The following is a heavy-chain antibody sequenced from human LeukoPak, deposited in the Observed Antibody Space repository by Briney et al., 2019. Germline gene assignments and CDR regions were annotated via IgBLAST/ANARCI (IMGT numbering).Heavy chain of an antibody. D-gene: IGHD2-15*01. CDR3: ASFSPDCSGDSCYWYFDL. Sequence: PSQTLSLTCTVSGGSISSGSYYWSWIRQPAGKGLEWIGRIYTSGSTNYNPSLKSRVTISVDTSKNQFSLKLSSVTAADTAVYYCASFSPDCSGDSCYWYFDLWGRGTLVTVSS. CDR1: GGSISSGSYY. CDR2: IYTSGST. J-gene: IGHJ2*01. V-gene: IGHV4-61*02.